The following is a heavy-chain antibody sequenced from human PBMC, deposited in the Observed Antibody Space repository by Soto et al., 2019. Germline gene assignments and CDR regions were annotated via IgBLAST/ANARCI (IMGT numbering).Heavy chain of an antibody. CDR2: INPNSGGT. D-gene: IGHD5-18*01. CDR3: ARGGTSMVTVSDY. J-gene: IGHJ4*02. Sequence: VQLVQAGDEVKKPGATVKVSCKASGYTFTGYYMHCVRLAPGQALEWMDCINPNSGGTNYAQTFQAWVTMSRDTSISAAYMKLSRLKSADSAVYYCARGGTSMVTVSDYWGQGTLLSVSS. CDR1: GYTFTGYY. V-gene: IGHV1-2*04.